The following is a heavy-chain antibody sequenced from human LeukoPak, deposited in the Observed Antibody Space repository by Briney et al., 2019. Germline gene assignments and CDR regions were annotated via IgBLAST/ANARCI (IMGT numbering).Heavy chain of an antibody. V-gene: IGHV4-59*01. CDR3: ARANYDYDFWRANWFDP. CDR2: IYYSGST. D-gene: IGHD3-3*01. J-gene: IGHJ5*02. CDR1: GGSLSSYY. Sequence: SETLSLTCTVSGGSLSSYYWSWVRQPPGKGLEWSGYIYYSGSTNYNPSLTSRVTISVDTSKNQFSLKLSSVTAADTAVYYCARANYDYDFWRANWFDPWGQGTLVTVSS.